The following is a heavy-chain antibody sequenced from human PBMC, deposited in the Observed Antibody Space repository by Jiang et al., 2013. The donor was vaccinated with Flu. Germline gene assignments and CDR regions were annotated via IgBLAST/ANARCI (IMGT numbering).Heavy chain of an antibody. CDR2: IYYSGST. Sequence: GPGLVKPSETLSLTCTVSGGSISSYYWSWIRQPPGKGLEWIGYIYYSGSTNYNPSLKSRVTISVDTSKNQFSLKLSSVTAADTAVYYCAGSIVATGNFDYWGQGTLVTVSS. CDR3: AGSIVATGNFDY. V-gene: IGHV4-59*01. D-gene: IGHD5-12*01. CDR1: GGSISSYY. J-gene: IGHJ4*02.